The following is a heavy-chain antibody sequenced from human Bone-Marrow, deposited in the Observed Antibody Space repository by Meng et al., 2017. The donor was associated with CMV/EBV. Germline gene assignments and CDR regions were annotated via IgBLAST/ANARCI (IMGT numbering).Heavy chain of an antibody. Sequence: LPVTVLGYSLTTGGEGVVRIRQPHGEALEWLGIIYWDDDKRYSASRKSRLTITNDTSKNQVVLTMTNMDPVDTATYYCARRRYYGSGSLDFWGQGTLVTVSS. CDR2: IYWDDDK. CDR1: GYSLTTGGEG. CDR3: ARRRYYGSGSLDF. J-gene: IGHJ4*02. D-gene: IGHD3-10*01. V-gene: IGHV2-5*02.